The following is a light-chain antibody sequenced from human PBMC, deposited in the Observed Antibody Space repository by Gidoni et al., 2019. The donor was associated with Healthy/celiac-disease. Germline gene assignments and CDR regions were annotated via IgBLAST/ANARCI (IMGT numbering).Light chain of an antibody. V-gene: IGLV3-1*01. CDR3: QAWDSSIVV. CDR2: QDS. CDR1: KLGDKY. Sequence: SYELTQPPSVSVSPGQTASITCSGDKLGDKYACWYQQKPSQSPVLVLYQDSKRPSGIPGRFPCSNPGNTATLTISGTQAMDEADYYCQAWDSSIVVFGGGTKLSVL. J-gene: IGLJ2*01.